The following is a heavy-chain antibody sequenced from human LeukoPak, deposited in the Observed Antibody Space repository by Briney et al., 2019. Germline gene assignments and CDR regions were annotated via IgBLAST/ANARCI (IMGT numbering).Heavy chain of an antibody. CDR2: IYYSGST. D-gene: IGHD6-19*01. Sequence: WAPLSLPAPSAGGSISSYFWSGSRPPRGKGVEWIGYIYYSGSTNYNPSLKSRVTMSVDTSKNQFSLKLSSVTAADTAVYYCERIDRAVARTIDYWGQGTLVTVSS. CDR1: GGSISSYF. V-gene: IGHV4-59*08. J-gene: IGHJ4*02. CDR3: ERIDRAVARTIDY.